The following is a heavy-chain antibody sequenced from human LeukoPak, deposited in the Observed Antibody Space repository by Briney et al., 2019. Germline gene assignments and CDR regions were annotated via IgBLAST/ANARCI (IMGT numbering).Heavy chain of an antibody. CDR3: TKDRWELPKRNYMDV. J-gene: IGHJ6*03. D-gene: IGHD1-26*01. Sequence: GGSLRLSCVASGFTFSSYAMSWVRQAPGKGLGWVSGISGSGVSGAGTYYADSVKGRFTISRDYSKNTLYLQMNSLRAEDTAVYYCTKDRWELPKRNYMDVWGKGTTVTVSS. CDR1: GFTFSSYA. CDR2: ISGSGVSGAGT. V-gene: IGHV3-23*01.